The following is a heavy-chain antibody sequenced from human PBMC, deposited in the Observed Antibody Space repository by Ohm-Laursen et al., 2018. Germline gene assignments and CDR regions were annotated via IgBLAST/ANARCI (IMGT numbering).Heavy chain of an antibody. CDR1: GGSISSYY. J-gene: IGHJ4*02. D-gene: IGHD3-10*01. V-gene: IGHV4-59*01. CDR2: IYYSGST. CDR3: ARDQGYYYGSGSYYAL. Sequence: TLSLTCIVSGGSISSYYWSWIRQPPGKGPEWIGYIYYSGSTNYNPSLKGRVTISVDTSKNQFSLKLSSVTAADTAVYYCARDQGYYYGSGSYYALWGQGTLVTVSS.